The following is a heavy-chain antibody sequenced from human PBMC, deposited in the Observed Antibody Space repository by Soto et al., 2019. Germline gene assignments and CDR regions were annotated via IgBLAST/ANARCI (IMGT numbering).Heavy chain of an antibody. CDR2: TYHSGNP. J-gene: IGHJ4*02. D-gene: IGHD4-17*01. CDR3: ARRYGASFDY. CDR1: GDTISTGGYT. V-gene: IGHV4-30-2*02. Sequence: SETLSLTXDVSGDTISTGGYTWAWIRQPPGKALEWIGHTYHSGNPYYNPSLKSRVIISVDRSKNQFSLKLSSVTAADTAVYYCARRYGASFDYWGQGTLVTVS.